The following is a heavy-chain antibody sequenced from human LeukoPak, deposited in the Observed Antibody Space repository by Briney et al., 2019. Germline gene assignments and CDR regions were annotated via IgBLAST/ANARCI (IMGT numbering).Heavy chain of an antibody. J-gene: IGHJ6*02. Sequence: PSETLSLTCTVSGGSISSGGYYWSWIRQHPGKGLEWIGYIYYSGSTYYNPSLKSRVTISVDTSKNQFSLKLSSVTAADTAVYYCARLIEDYYYYGMDVWGQGTTVTVSS. CDR1: GGSISSGGYY. V-gene: IGHV4-31*03. CDR2: IYYSGST. CDR3: ARLIEDYYYYGMDV.